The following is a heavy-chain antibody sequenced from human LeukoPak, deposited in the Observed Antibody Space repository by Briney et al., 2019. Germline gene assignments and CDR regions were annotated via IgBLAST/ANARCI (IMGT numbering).Heavy chain of an antibody. J-gene: IGHJ4*02. CDR3: AREREIVQLERAHDY. Sequence: PSETLSLTCTVSGGSISSSSYYWGWVRQPPGKGLEWIGSIYYSGSTYYNPSLKSRVTISVYTSKNQFSLKLSSVTAADTAVYYCAREREIVQLERAHDYWGQGTLVTVSS. CDR2: IYYSGST. CDR1: GGSISSSSYY. D-gene: IGHD1-1*01. V-gene: IGHV4-39*02.